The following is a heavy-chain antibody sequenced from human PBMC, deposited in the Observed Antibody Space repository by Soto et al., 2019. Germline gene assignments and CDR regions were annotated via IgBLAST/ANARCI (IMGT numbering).Heavy chain of an antibody. CDR1: GFTFSSYW. J-gene: IGHJ6*02. D-gene: IGHD6-19*01. CDR2: IKQDGSEK. Sequence: GGSLRLSCAASGFTFSSYWMSWVRQAPGKGLEWVANIKQDGSEKYYVDSVKGRFTISRDNAKNSLYLQMNSLRAEDTAVYYCARDSGLIAVAGTGYYYYYGMDVWGQGTTVTVSS. V-gene: IGHV3-7*05. CDR3: ARDSGLIAVAGTGYYYYYGMDV.